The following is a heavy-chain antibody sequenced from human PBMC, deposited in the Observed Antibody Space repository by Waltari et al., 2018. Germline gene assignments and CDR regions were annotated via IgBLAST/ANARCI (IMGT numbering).Heavy chain of an antibody. Sequence: QVQLQESGPGLVKPSETLSLTCAVSGGSISDSYYWNWIRQPPGKGLEWIGNIYGNSANTYYNPSLKSRVTVSKDTSKNQFFLKLSSVTAADTAVYYCARDSGNYRYFDYWGQGVLVTVSS. J-gene: IGHJ4*02. CDR2: IYGNSANT. CDR1: GGSISDSYY. D-gene: IGHD1-26*01. V-gene: IGHV4-59*12. CDR3: ARDSGNYRYFDY.